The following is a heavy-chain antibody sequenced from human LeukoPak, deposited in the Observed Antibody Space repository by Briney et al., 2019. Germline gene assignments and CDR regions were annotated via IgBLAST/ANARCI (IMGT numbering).Heavy chain of an antibody. J-gene: IGHJ3*02. CDR3: ASLYYDPDAFDI. D-gene: IGHD3-22*01. CDR1: GFTFSGYW. Sequence: GSLRLSCAASGFTFSGYWMNWVRQAPGKGLEWVSYISSSASSIFYADSVKGRFTISRDNAKNSLYLQMNSLRAEDTAVYYCASLYYDPDAFDIWGQGTMVTVSS. V-gene: IGHV3-48*04. CDR2: ISSSASSI.